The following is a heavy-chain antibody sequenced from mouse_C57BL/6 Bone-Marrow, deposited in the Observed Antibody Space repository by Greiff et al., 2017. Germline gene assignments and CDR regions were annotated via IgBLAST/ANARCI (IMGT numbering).Heavy chain of an antibody. CDR3: ARERIRYFDV. Sequence: QVQLQQSGAELVRPGSSVKLSCKASGFTFTSYWMHWVKQRPIQGLEWIGNIDPSDSETHYNQQFKDKATLTVDKSSSTTYMQLSSLTSEDSAVYYCARERIRYFDVWGTGTTVTVSS. CDR1: GFTFTSYW. V-gene: IGHV1-52*01. D-gene: IGHD1-1*01. CDR2: IDPSDSET. J-gene: IGHJ1*03.